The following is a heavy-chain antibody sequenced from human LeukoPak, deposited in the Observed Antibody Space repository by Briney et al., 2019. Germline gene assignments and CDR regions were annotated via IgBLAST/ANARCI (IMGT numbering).Heavy chain of an antibody. CDR1: GFTFSSYW. Sequence: GGSLRLSCAASGFTFSSYWMHWVRQAPGKGLVWVARIKSDGNTNYADSVKGRFTISRDNAKNTVSLQMNSLRAEDTGVYYCARAPSESGGYYPEYFRHWGQGTLVTVSS. CDR2: IKSDGNT. D-gene: IGHD3-22*01. V-gene: IGHV3-74*01. CDR3: ARAPSESGGYYPEYFRH. J-gene: IGHJ1*01.